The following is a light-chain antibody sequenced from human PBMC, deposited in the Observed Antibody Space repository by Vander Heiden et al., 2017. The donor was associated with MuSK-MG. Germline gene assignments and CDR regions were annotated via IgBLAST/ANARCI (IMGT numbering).Light chain of an antibody. CDR1: QGISTY. CDR2: AAS. V-gene: IGKV1-16*01. J-gene: IGKJ5*01. Sequence: DIHMTQSPSSLSASVGDRVTNTCRASQGISTYLAWFKQNPWIAPKSLIYAASSLQLAVPSTPPATPPGTAFTLTMMILQLADIATYFCREFSAYGLSFG. CDR3: REFSAYGLS.